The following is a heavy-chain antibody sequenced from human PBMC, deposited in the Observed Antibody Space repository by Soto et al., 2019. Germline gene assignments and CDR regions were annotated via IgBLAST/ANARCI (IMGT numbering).Heavy chain of an antibody. CDR1: GFTFTDHY. CDR2: SRNKARSYTT. V-gene: IGHV3-72*01. J-gene: IGHJ6*03. D-gene: IGHD6-25*01. Sequence: GGSLRLSCGASGFTFTDHYMDWVRQAPGKGLEWVARSRNKARSYTTEYAESVKGRLIISRDNSNNSLFLQMNSLKIEDTAVYYCGRAFAATDYYSYMDVGGKGTTFTVSS. CDR3: GRAFAATDYYSYMDV.